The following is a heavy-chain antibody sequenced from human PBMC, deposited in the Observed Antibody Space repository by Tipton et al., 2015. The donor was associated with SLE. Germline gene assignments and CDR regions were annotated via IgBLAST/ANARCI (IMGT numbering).Heavy chain of an antibody. Sequence: TLSLTCTVSGGSISSHYWSWIRQPPGKGLEWIGYIYYSGSTNYNPSLKSRVTISVDTSKNQFSLKLSSVTAADTAVYYCYSSGWYPYYFDYWGQGTLVTVSS. J-gene: IGHJ4*02. CDR3: YSSGWYPYYFDY. V-gene: IGHV4-59*11. D-gene: IGHD6-19*01. CDR2: IYYSGST. CDR1: GGSISSHY.